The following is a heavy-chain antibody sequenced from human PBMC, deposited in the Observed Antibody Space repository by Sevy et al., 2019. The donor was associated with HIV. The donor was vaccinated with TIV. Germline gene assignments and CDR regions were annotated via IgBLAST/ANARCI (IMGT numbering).Heavy chain of an antibody. CDR3: ARGTATLYYYYGMDV. D-gene: IGHD5-18*01. CDR1: GFTFSSYD. V-gene: IGHV3-13*01. Sequence: GGSLRLSCAASGFTFSSYDMHWVRQATGKGLEWVSAIGTAGDTYYPGSVKGRFTISRENAKNSSYLQMNSLRAGDTAVYYCARGTATLYYYYGMDVWGQGTTVTVSS. J-gene: IGHJ6*02. CDR2: IGTAGDT.